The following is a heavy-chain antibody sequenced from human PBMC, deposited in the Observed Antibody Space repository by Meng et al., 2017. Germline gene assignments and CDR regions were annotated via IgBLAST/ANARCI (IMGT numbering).Heavy chain of an antibody. CDR2: INSDGSST. Sequence: GESLKISCAASGFTFSSYWMHWVRQAPGKGLVWVSRINSDGSSTSYADSVKGRFTISRDNAKSTLYLQMNSLRAEDTAVYYCARTYYYDSSGYYYYGMDVWGQGTTVTVSS. CDR1: GFTFSSYW. D-gene: IGHD3-22*01. CDR3: ARTYYYDSSGYYYYGMDV. V-gene: IGHV3-74*01. J-gene: IGHJ6*02.